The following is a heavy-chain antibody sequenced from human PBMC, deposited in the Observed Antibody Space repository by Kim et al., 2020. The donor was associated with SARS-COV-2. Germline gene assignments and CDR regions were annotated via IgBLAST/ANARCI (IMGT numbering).Heavy chain of an antibody. V-gene: IGHV1-3*01. Sequence: ASVKVSCKASGYTFTSYAMHWVRQAPGQRLEWMGWINAGNGNTKYSQKFQGRVTITRDTSASTAYMELSSLRSEDTAVYYCARDLGGVLLWFGEEPSGMDVWGQGTTVTVSS. J-gene: IGHJ6*02. CDR3: ARDLGGVLLWFGEEPSGMDV. CDR1: GYTFTSYA. D-gene: IGHD3-10*01. CDR2: INAGNGNT.